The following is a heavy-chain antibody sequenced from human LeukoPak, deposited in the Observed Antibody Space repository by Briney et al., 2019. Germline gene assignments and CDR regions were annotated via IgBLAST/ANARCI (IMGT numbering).Heavy chain of an antibody. V-gene: IGHV4-34*01. CDR2: IYYSGSA. Sequence: PSETLSLTCAVYGGSFSGYYWSWIRQSPGKGLEWIGNIYYSGSAYYNPSLKSRVTMSVDTSKNQFSLKLSSVTAADTAVYYCARKPIVSSAWYYFDYWGQGTLVTVSS. J-gene: IGHJ4*02. CDR1: GGSFSGYY. D-gene: IGHD6-13*01. CDR3: ARKPIVSSAWYYFDY.